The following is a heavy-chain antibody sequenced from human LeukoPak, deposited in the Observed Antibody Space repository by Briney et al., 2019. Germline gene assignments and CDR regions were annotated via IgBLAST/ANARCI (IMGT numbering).Heavy chain of an antibody. CDR2: ISYAGSNK. J-gene: IGHJ4*02. CDR3: ASVRYCSITSCYWGAFDY. V-gene: IGHV3-30*03. CDR1: GFTFSSYG. D-gene: IGHD2-2*01. Sequence: GGSLRLSCAASGFTFSSYGMHWVRQAPGKGLEWVAVISYAGSNKYYADSVKGRFTISRDNSKNTLYLQMNSLRADDTAVYYCASVRYCSITSCYWGAFDYWGQGTLVTVSS.